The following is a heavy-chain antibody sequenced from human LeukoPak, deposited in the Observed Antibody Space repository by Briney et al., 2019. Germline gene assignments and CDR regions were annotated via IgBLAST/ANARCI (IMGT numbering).Heavy chain of an antibody. CDR1: GVIFNNFA. CDR2: ISYDGSNK. J-gene: IGHJ4*02. D-gene: IGHD6-13*01. Sequence: PGGSLRLSCAASGVIFNNFAFHWVRQAPGKGLEWVAVISYDGSNKYYADSVKGRFTISRDNSKNTLYLQMNSLRAEDTAVYYCAKDIAAAGPDYWGQGTLVTVSS. CDR3: AKDIAAAGPDY. V-gene: IGHV3-30-3*01.